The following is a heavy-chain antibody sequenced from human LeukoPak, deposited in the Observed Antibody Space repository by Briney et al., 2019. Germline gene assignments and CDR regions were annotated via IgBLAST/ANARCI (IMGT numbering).Heavy chain of an antibody. CDR1: GFTFTSYW. D-gene: IGHD3-9*01. Sequence: GGTLRLSCAASGFTFTSYWIGWVRQMPGKGLEWMGIIYPGDSDTRYSPSFQGQVTISADKSISTAYLQWSSLKASDTAMYYCARLKTGYWFDPWGQGTLVTVSS. CDR3: ARLKTGYWFDP. J-gene: IGHJ5*02. CDR2: IYPGDSDT. V-gene: IGHV5-51*01.